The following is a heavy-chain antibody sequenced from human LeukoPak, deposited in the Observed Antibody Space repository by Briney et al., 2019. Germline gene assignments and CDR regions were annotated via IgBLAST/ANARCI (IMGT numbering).Heavy chain of an antibody. D-gene: IGHD3-3*01. J-gene: IGHJ4*02. V-gene: IGHV4-34*01. CDR2: INHSGST. CDR3: ARGRLFFWSGYAETYFDY. CDR1: GGSFSGYY. Sequence: SSETLSLTCAVYGGSFSGYYWSWIRQPPGEGLEWIGEINHSGSTNYNPSLKSRVTISVDTSKNQFSLKLSSVTAADTAVYYCARGRLFFWSGYAETYFDYWGQGTLVTVSS.